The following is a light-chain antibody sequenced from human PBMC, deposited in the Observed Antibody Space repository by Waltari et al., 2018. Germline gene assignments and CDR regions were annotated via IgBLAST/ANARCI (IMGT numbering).Light chain of an antibody. V-gene: IGKV1-12*01. CDR3: QQSFNRPPT. CDR1: QGIRSW. J-gene: IGKJ4*01. CDR2: AAS. Sequence: DIQMTQSPPSVSASVGDRVTITCRASQGIRSWLAWYQQKPGKAPKLLIYAASSLQGGVPSRVSGSGSGTEFTLTISSLQPEDVATCYCQQSFNRPPTFGGGTKVEVK.